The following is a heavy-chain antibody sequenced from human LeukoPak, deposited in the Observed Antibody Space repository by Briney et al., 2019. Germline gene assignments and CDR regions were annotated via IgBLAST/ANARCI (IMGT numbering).Heavy chain of an antibody. CDR3: ARLGLSMAGAFDY. Sequence: QPGGSLRLSCAASRFTFSSYWMSWVRQAPGKGLEWVANIKQDGSEKYYVDSVKGRFTISRDNAKNSLYLEMNSLRAEDTAVYYCARLGLSMAGAFDYWGQGTLVTVSS. V-gene: IGHV3-7*01. CDR2: IKQDGSEK. CDR1: RFTFSSYW. D-gene: IGHD6-19*01. J-gene: IGHJ4*02.